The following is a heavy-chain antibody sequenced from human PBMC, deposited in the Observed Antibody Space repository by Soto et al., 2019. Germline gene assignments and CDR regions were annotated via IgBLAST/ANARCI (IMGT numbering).Heavy chain of an antibody. CDR1: GYSFTIYC. CDR2: IYPGDSDT. V-gene: IGHV5-51*01. Sequence: PGESVKISCKGSGYSFTIYCIGWVLQMPWKGLEWMGIIYPGDSDTRYSPSFQGQVTISADKSISTAYLQWSSLKASDTAMYYCARHLWFGELPHGMDVWGQGTTVTVSS. D-gene: IGHD3-10*01. J-gene: IGHJ6*02. CDR3: ARHLWFGELPHGMDV.